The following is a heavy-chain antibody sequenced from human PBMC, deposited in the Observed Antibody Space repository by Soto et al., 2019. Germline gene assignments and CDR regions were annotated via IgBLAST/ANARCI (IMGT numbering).Heavy chain of an antibody. CDR1: GFTFSSYA. Sequence: GGSLRLSCAASGFTFSSYAMSWVRQAPGKGPEWVSGLSGGGSSTYYADSVKGRFTISRDNFKNALYVQMNSLGAEDTAVYYCAKGHGSGSYYTNWFDPWGQGTLVTVSS. CDR2: LSGGGSST. D-gene: IGHD3-10*01. CDR3: AKGHGSGSYYTNWFDP. V-gene: IGHV3-23*01. J-gene: IGHJ5*02.